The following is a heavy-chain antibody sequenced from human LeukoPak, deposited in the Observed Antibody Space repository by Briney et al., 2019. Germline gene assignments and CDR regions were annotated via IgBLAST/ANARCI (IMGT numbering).Heavy chain of an antibody. D-gene: IGHD2-2*01. CDR1: GGSFSGYY. J-gene: IGHJ4*02. Sequence: SETLPLTCAVYGGSFSGYYWSWIRQPPGKGLEWIGEISHSGSTNYNPSLKSRVTISVDTSKNQFSLKLSSVTAADTAVYYCARAPAATRNDYWGQGTLVTVSS. V-gene: IGHV4-34*01. CDR2: ISHSGST. CDR3: ARAPAATRNDY.